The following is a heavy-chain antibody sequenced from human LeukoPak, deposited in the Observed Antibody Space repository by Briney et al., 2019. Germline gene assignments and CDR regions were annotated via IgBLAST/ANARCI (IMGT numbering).Heavy chain of an antibody. D-gene: IGHD6-19*01. V-gene: IGHV4-39*01. CDR2: IYYSGST. CDR1: GGSISSSSYY. Sequence: SETLSLTCTVSGGSISSSSYYWGWIRQPPGKGLEWIGSIYYSGSTYYNPSLKSRVTISVDTSKNQFSLKLSSVTAADTAVYYCARRGRAVAGTVGSDYWGQGTLVTVSS. CDR3: ARRGRAVAGTVGSDY. J-gene: IGHJ4*02.